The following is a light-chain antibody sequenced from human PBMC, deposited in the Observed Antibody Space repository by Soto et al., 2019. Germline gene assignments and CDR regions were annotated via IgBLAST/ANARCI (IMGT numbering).Light chain of an antibody. CDR3: QTWGTGEV. CDR1: SGHSSYA. V-gene: IGLV4-69*01. CDR2: LNSDGSH. Sequence: QPVLTQSPSASASLGASVKLTCTLSSGHSSYAIAWHQQQPEKGPRYLMKLNSDGSHSKGDGIPDRFSGSSSGAERYLTISNLQSEDEADYYCQTWGTGEVFGGGTRSPS. J-gene: IGLJ2*01.